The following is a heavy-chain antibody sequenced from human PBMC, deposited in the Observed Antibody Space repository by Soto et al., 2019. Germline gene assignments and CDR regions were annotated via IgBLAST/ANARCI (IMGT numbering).Heavy chain of an antibody. J-gene: IGHJ3*02. CDR3: AHWGWGKGVASPDEVVDI. Sequence: QITLKESGPPLVNPTQTLTLTCTFSGFSLSTSGVGVGWIRQPPGKALEWLAIITRDDDKRYSPSLKARLTITKDTSKNQVVVTMTSMGAVDTAIYYCAHWGWGKGVASPDEVVDIWGQGTMVTVSS. V-gene: IGHV2-5*02. CDR2: ITRDDDK. D-gene: IGHD3-16*01. CDR1: GFSLSTSGVG.